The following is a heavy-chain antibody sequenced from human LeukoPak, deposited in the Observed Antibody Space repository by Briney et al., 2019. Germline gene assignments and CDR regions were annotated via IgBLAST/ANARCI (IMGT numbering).Heavy chain of an antibody. Sequence: SETLSLTCTVSGGSISNYYWGWIRQAPGKGLEWIGSIYYSGNTYYSSSLKSRVTISLDTSKNQFSLNLFSVTAADTAVYYCARSPGGFDYWGQGTLVTVSS. CDR3: ARSPGGFDY. CDR1: GGSISNYY. D-gene: IGHD3-10*01. CDR2: IYYSGNT. V-gene: IGHV4-39*07. J-gene: IGHJ4*02.